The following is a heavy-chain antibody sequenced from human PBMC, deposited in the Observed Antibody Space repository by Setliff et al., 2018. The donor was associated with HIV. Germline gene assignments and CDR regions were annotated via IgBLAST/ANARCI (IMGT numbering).Heavy chain of an antibody. CDR1: GGSINSYY. V-gene: IGHV4-4*08. D-gene: IGHD3-16*01. CDR3: ARAGRRTGHSYTWFDP. Sequence: PSETLSLTCAVSGGSINSYYWSWIRQPPGKGLEWIGYIYTNGYTNYNPSLKSRVTISVDTSRDQFSLQLTSVTAADTAVYYCARAGRRTGHSYTWFDPWGQGTLVTVSS. CDR2: IYTNGYT. J-gene: IGHJ5*02.